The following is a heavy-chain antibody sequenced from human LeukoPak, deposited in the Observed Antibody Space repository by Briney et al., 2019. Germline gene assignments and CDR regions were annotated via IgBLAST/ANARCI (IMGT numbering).Heavy chain of an antibody. CDR1: GYTFTGYY. Sequence: ASVKVSCKASGYTFTGYYMHWVRQAPGQGLEWMGWINPNSGGTNYAQKFQGRVTMTRDTSISTAYMELSRLRSDDTAVYYCARLGRLVDTAMVIFYWGQGTLVTVSS. V-gene: IGHV1-2*02. CDR2: INPNSGGT. J-gene: IGHJ4*02. D-gene: IGHD5-18*01. CDR3: ARLGRLVDTAMVIFY.